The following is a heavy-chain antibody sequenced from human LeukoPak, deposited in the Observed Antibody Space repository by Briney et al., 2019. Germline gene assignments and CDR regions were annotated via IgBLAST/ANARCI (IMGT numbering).Heavy chain of an antibody. CDR2: ISAYNGNT. Sequence: ASVKVSCKASGYTFTSYGISWVRQAPGQGLEWMGWISAYNGNTNYAQKLQGRVTMTTDTPTSTAYMELRSLRSDDTAVYYCARDRSSGWSEIIDYWGQGTLVTVSS. D-gene: IGHD6-19*01. V-gene: IGHV1-18*04. CDR3: ARDRSSGWSEIIDY. CDR1: GYTFTSYG. J-gene: IGHJ4*02.